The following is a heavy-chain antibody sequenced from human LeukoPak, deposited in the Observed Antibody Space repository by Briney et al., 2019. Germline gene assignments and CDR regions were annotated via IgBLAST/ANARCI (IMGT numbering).Heavy chain of an antibody. J-gene: IGHJ6*02. CDR2: ISTHNGNT. CDR3: ATDTPMDV. V-gene: IGHV1-18*01. Sequence: ASVKVSCKASGYTFTSYGISWVRQAPGQGLEWMGWISTHNGNTNYAQKFQGRVTMTEDTSTDTAYMELSSLRSEDTAVYYCATDTPMDVWGQGTTVTVSS. CDR1: GYTFTSYG.